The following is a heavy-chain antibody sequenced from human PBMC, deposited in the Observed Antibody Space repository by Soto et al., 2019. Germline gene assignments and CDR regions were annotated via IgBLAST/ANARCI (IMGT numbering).Heavy chain of an antibody. D-gene: IGHD3-22*01. CDR1: GGTFSSYA. CDR2: IIPIFGTA. J-gene: IGHJ2*01. CDR3: ARWRESNYYDSSGYDYWYYDL. V-gene: IGHV1-69*13. Sequence: SVKVSCKASGGTFSSYAISWVRQAPGQGLEWMGGIIPIFGTANYAQKFQGRVTITADESTSTAYMELSSLRSEDTAVYYCARWRESNYYDSSGYDYWYYDLWGRGTLVTVSS.